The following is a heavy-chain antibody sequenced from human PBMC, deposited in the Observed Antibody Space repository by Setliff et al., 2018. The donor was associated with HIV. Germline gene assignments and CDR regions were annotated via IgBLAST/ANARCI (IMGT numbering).Heavy chain of an antibody. Sequence: SETLSLTCTVSGGSLSSGYDYGTWIRQPAGKGLEWIGHIYSEGSTNYNPTLTSRVTMSVHMYKNQFSLKLRSVTAADMAVYYCVREYSGVYPDFSFYIDVWGKGTTVTVSS. J-gene: IGHJ6*03. CDR3: VREYSGVYPDFSFYIDV. D-gene: IGHD5-12*01. V-gene: IGHV4-61*09. CDR1: GGSLSSGYDY. CDR2: IYSEGST.